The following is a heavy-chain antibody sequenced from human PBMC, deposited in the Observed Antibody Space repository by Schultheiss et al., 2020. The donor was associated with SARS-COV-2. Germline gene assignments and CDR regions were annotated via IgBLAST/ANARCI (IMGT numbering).Heavy chain of an antibody. CDR3: ARDSASSTSWPYYYYYYGMDV. CDR2: IYYSGST. J-gene: IGHJ6*02. V-gene: IGHV4-59*12. D-gene: IGHD2-2*01. Sequence: SETLSLTCTVSGGSISSYYWSWIRQPPGKGLEWIGYIYYSGSTNYNPSLKSLVTISVDTSKNQFSLKLSSVTAADTAVYYCARDSASSTSWPYYYYYYGMDVWGQGTTVTVSS. CDR1: GGSISSYY.